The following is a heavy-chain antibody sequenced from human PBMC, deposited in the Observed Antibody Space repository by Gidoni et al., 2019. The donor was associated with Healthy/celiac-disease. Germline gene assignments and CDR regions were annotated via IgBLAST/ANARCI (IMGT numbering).Heavy chain of an antibody. Sequence: GFTFSSYGMHWVRQAPGKGLEWVAVISYDGSNKYYADSVKGRFTISRDNSKNTLYLQMNSLRAEDTAVYYCAKDRIIAARPPRYYFDYWGQGTLVTVSS. CDR2: ISYDGSNK. CDR1: GFTFSSYG. D-gene: IGHD6-6*01. V-gene: IGHV3-30*18. J-gene: IGHJ4*02. CDR3: AKDRIIAARPPRYYFDY.